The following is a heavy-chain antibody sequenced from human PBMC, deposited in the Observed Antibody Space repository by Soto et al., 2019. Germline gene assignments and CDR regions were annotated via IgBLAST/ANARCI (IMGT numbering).Heavy chain of an antibody. CDR3: VRRSTGYFSPDL. V-gene: IGHV3-48*01. Sequence: GGSLRLSCAASGFTFSIYSLNWVRQAPGKGLEWVSYISSSSSKIYYADSVNGRFTISRDNANNSLYLQMDGLTVEDTAVYYCVRRSTGYFSPDLWGQGTLVTVSS. CDR1: GFTFSIYS. J-gene: IGHJ5*02. CDR2: ISSSSSKI. D-gene: IGHD2-8*02.